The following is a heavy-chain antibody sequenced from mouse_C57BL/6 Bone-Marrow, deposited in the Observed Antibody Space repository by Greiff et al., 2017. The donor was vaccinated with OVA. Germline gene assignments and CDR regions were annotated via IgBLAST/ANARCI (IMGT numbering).Heavy chain of an antibody. V-gene: IGHV14-4*01. Sequence: VQLQQSGAELVRPGASVKLSCTASGFNIKDDYMHWVKQRPEQGLEWIGWIDPENGDTEYASKFQGKATITADTSSNTAYLQLSSLTSEDTAVYYCTTSMYYYGSRDWYFDVWGTGTTVTVSS. D-gene: IGHD1-1*01. CDR3: TTSMYYYGSRDWYFDV. CDR2: IDPENGDT. CDR1: GFNIKDDY. J-gene: IGHJ1*03.